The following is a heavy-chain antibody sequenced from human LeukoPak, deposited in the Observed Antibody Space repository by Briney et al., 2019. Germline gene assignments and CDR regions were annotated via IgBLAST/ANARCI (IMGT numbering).Heavy chain of an antibody. CDR3: AKVGQWFGTPFDY. CDR1: GVTFSTYS. Sequence: GGSLRLSCAASGVTFSTYSMNWVRQAPGKGLEWVSAIGSSGRSTYYADSVKDRFTISRDNSRNTLYLQVNSLRAEDTAVYYCAKVGQWFGTPFDYWGQGTLVIVSS. V-gene: IGHV3-23*01. J-gene: IGHJ4*02. D-gene: IGHD3-10*01. CDR2: IGSSGRST.